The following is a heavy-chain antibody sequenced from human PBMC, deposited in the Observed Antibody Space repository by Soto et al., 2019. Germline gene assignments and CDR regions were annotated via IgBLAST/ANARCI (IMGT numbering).Heavy chain of an antibody. V-gene: IGHV4-31*03. CDR3: ARNGYTYGMDV. D-gene: IGHD5-18*01. Sequence: PSETLSLTCTVSGGSVSSGGFYWSWVRQHPGKGLEWIGYIYHIRITYYNPSLKSRLTISVDTSTNQFSLELGSVTAADTAVYYCARNGYTYGMDVWGQGTTVTVSS. J-gene: IGHJ6*02. CDR1: GGSVSSGGFY. CDR2: IYHIRIT.